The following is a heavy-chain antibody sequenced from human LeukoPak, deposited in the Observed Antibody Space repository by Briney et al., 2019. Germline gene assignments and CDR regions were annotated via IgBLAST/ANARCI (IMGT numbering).Heavy chain of an antibody. J-gene: IGHJ6*03. D-gene: IGHD3-22*01. CDR3: ARDSPYYYDSSGYYYYYYYMDV. CDR1: GDSISSYY. V-gene: IGHV4-4*07. Sequence: PSETLSLTCTVSGDSISSYYWSWIRQPAGKGLEWIGRIYTSGSTNYNPSLKSRVTMSVDTSKNQFSLKLSSVTAADTAVYYCARDSPYYYDSSGYYYYYYYMDVWGKGTTVTVSS. CDR2: IYTSGST.